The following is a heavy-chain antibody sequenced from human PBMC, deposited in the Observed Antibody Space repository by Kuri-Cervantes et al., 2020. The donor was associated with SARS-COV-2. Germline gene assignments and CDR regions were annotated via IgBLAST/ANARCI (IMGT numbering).Heavy chain of an antibody. J-gene: IGHJ4*02. V-gene: IGHV3-23*01. CDR3: AKTSSYNYYFAY. Sequence: ETLSLTCAASGFSFSTNVMAWVRQAPGKGLEWVSTMSGSGASTHYADSVKGRFTISRDNSKNMLYLQMYSLRAEDTAVYYCAKTSSYNYYFAYWGQGSLVTVSS. CDR2: MSGSGAST. CDR1: GFSFSTNV. D-gene: IGHD5-24*01.